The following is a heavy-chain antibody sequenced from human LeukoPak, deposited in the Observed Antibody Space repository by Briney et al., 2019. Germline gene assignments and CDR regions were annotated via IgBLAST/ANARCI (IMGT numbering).Heavy chain of an antibody. CDR3: AKSYNGYESKPDY. V-gene: IGHV3-23*01. CDR2: ISNNGGYT. J-gene: IGHJ4*02. D-gene: IGHD5-12*01. CDR1: GFTFSSSA. Sequence: GGSLRLSCAASGFTFSSSAMSWVRQAPGKGLEWVSAISNNGGYTYYADSVQGRFTISRDNSKSTLCLQMNSLRAEDTAVYYCAKSYNGYESKPDYWGQGTLVTVSS.